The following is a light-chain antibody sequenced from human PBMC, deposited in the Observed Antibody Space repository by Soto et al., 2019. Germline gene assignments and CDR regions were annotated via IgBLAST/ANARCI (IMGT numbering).Light chain of an antibody. Sequence: QSALTQPASVSGSPGQSITISCTGTTSDVGGYNYVSWYQQLPGKVPKLMIYEVSNRPSGVSTRFSGSKSGNTASLTISGLQAEDEAAYYCFSYKTSSAPYVFGTGTKLTVL. CDR3: FSYKTSSAPYV. V-gene: IGLV2-14*01. J-gene: IGLJ1*01. CDR1: TSDVGGYNY. CDR2: EVS.